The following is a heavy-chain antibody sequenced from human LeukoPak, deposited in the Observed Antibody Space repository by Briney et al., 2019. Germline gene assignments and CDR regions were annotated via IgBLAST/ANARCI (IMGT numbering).Heavy chain of an antibody. CDR2: LSGGGGST. D-gene: IGHD2-2*01. J-gene: IGHJ5*02. Sequence: GGSLRLSCAASGFTFSSYAMSWVRQAPGKGLDWVSGLSGGGGSTYYADSVKGRFTISRDNSKNTLYLQMNSLGAEDTAIYYCARTGDCNRTSCSAGFDPWGHGTLVTVSS. CDR1: GFTFSSYA. V-gene: IGHV3-23*01. CDR3: ARTGDCNRTSCSAGFDP.